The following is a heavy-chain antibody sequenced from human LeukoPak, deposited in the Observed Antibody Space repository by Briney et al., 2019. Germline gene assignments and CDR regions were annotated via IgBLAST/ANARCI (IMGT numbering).Heavy chain of an antibody. D-gene: IGHD6-6*01. Sequence: SETLSLTCTVSGGSISSYYWSWIRQPAGKGLEWIGRIYTSGSTNYNPSLKSRVTMSVDTSKNQFSLKLSSVTAADTAVYYCARSTLQFGYSSSFYFDYWGQGTMVTVSS. CDR3: ARSTLQFGYSSSFYFDY. V-gene: IGHV4-4*07. J-gene: IGHJ4*02. CDR2: IYTSGST. CDR1: GGSISSYY.